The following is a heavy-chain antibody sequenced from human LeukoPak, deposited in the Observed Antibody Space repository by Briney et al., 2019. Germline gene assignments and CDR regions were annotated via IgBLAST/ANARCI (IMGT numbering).Heavy chain of an antibody. V-gene: IGHV1-2*02. CDR2: INPNSGGT. D-gene: IGHD3-22*01. CDR3: ASDVYSSGYHTHAFDI. CDR1: GYTFTGYY. J-gene: IGHJ3*02. Sequence: ASVKVSFKASGYTFTGYYMHWVRQAPGQGLEWMGWINPNSGGTNYAQKFQGRVTMTRDTSISTAYMELSRLRSDDTAVYYCASDVYSSGYHTHAFDIWGQGTMVTVSS.